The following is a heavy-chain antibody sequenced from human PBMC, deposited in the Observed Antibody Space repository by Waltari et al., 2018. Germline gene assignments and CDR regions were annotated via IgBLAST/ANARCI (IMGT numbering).Heavy chain of an antibody. V-gene: IGHV4-59*01. CDR3: AREQQVARCLDY. CDR2: IYYSGST. D-gene: IGHD6-13*01. Sequence: QVQLQESGPGLVKPSETLSLTCTVSGGSISSYYWSWIRQPPGKGLEWIGYIYYSGSTDYNPSLKSRVTLSVDTSKNQFALKLSSVTAADTAVYYCAREQQVARCLDYWGQGTLVTVSS. J-gene: IGHJ4*02. CDR1: GGSISSYY.